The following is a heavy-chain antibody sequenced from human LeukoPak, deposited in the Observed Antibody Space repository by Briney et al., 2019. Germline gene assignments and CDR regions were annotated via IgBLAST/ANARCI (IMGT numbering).Heavy chain of an antibody. V-gene: IGHV3-48*03. CDR1: GFTFSSYE. CDR3: ATDYVWGSYRGGEYYFDY. Sequence: GGSLRLSCAASGFTFSSYEMNWVRQAPGKGLEWVSYISSSGSTIYYADSVKGRFTISRDNAKNSLYLQMNSLRDEDTAVYYCATDYVWGSYRGGEYYFDYWGQGTLVTVSS. J-gene: IGHJ4*02. CDR2: ISSSGSTI. D-gene: IGHD3-16*02.